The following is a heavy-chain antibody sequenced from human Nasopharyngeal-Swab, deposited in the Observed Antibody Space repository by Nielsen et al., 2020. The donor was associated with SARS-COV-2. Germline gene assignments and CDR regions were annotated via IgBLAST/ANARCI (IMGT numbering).Heavy chain of an antibody. CDR2: IWYDGSNK. V-gene: IGHV3-33*01. D-gene: IGHD6-13*01. Sequence: WIRQPPGKGLEWVAVIWYDGSNKYYADSVKGRFTISRDNAKNSLYLQMNSLRAEDTAVYYCARQAYSSNQDDAFDIWGQGTMVTVSS. J-gene: IGHJ3*02. CDR3: ARQAYSSNQDDAFDI.